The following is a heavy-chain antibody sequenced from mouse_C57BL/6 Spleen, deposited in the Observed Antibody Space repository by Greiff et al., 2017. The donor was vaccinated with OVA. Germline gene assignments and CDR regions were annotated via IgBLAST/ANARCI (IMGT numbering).Heavy chain of an antibody. CDR1: GFTFSDAW. Sequence: EVMLVESGGGLVQPGGSMKLSCAASGFTFSDAWMDWVRQSPEKGLEWVAEIRNKANNHATYYAESVKGRFTISRDDSKSSVYLQMNSLRAEDTGIYYCTRGGYSNYDWYFDVWGTGTTVTVSS. D-gene: IGHD2-5*01. J-gene: IGHJ1*03. CDR3: TRGGYSNYDWYFDV. V-gene: IGHV6-6*01. CDR2: IRNKANNHAT.